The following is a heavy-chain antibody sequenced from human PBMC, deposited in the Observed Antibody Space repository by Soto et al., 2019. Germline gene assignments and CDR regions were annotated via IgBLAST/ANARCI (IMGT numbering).Heavy chain of an antibody. CDR2: INHSGST. J-gene: IGHJ6*02. CDR1: GGSFSGYY. Sequence: QVQLQQWGAGLLKPSETLSLTCAVYGGSFSGYYWSWIRQPPGKGLAWIGEINHSGSTNYNPSLKSRVTISVDTSKNQFSLKLSSVTAADTAVYYCARNKRRAVASYGMDVWGQGTTVTVSS. V-gene: IGHV4-34*01. CDR3: ARNKRRAVASYGMDV. D-gene: IGHD6-19*01.